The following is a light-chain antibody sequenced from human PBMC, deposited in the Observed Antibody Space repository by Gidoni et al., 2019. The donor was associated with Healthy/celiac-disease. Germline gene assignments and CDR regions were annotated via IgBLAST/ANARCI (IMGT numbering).Light chain of an antibody. J-gene: IGKJ1*01. Sequence: DIQMTQSPYTLSASVRDRVTITCRASQNIINWLAWYQQKPGKAPKLLIYDASSLESGVPSRFSGSGSGTEFTLTISSLQPDDVAAYYCQQYNSYPWTFGGGTKVEIK. CDR3: QQYNSYPWT. CDR2: DAS. CDR1: QNIINW. V-gene: IGKV1-5*01.